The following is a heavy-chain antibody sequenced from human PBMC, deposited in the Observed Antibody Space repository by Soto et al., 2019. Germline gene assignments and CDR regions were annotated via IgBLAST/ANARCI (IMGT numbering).Heavy chain of an antibody. J-gene: IGHJ3*02. CDR1: GFTFDDYA. D-gene: IGHD3-10*01. V-gene: IGHV3-9*01. Sequence: GGSLRLSCAASGFTFDDYAMHWVRQAPGKGLEWVSGISWNSGSIGYADSVKGRFTISRDNAKNSLYLQMNSLRAEDTALYYCAKDKSMVRDAFDIWGQGTMVTVSS. CDR3: AKDKSMVRDAFDI. CDR2: ISWNSGSI.